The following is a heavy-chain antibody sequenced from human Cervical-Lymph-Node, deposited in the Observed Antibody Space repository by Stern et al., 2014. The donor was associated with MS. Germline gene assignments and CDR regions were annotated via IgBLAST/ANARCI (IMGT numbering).Heavy chain of an antibody. CDR1: GYTFTSYG. CDR3: ARDEEGVATDYYYYGMDV. D-gene: IGHD2-15*01. Sequence: VQLGESGAEVKKPGASVKVSCKASGYTFTSYGISWVRQAPGQGLEWVGWISAYNGNTKFGPKLQGSVTMTPTTSQCSDYIEWRSLRSDDTAVYYCARDEEGVATDYYYYGMDVWGQGTTVTVSS. V-gene: IGHV1-18*01. J-gene: IGHJ6*02. CDR2: ISAYNGNT.